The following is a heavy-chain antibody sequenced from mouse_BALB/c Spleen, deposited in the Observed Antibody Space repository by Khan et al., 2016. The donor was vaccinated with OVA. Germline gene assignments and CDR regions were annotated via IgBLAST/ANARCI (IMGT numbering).Heavy chain of an antibody. CDR3: AREEAWYYFDY. CDR2: IYPGTDNT. Sequence: QIQLVQSGAELVRPGTSVKLSCKTSGYIFTSYWIHWVKQRSGQGLEWIARIYPGTDNTYYNEKFKDRATLTADKSSSTAYFQLSSLKSEDSAVFFCAREEAWYYFDYWGQGTTLTVSS. D-gene: IGHD3-2*02. J-gene: IGHJ2*01. V-gene: IGHV1-76*01. CDR1: GYIFTSYW.